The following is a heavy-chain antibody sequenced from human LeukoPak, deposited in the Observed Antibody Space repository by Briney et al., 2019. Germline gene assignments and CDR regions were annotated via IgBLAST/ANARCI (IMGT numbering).Heavy chain of an antibody. CDR3: ARGPSHWSGYYDAHFDY. J-gene: IGHJ4*02. CDR2: INPNSGGT. V-gene: IGHV1-2*06. D-gene: IGHD3-3*01. Sequence: ASVKVSCKASGGTFGSYAISWVRQAPGQGLEWMGRINPNSGGTNYAQKFQGRVTMTRDTSISTAYMELSRLRSDDTAVYYCARGPSHWSGYYDAHFDYWGQGTLVTVSS. CDR1: GGTFGSYA.